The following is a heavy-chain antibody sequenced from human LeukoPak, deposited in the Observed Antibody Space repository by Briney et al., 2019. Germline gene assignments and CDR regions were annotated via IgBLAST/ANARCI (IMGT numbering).Heavy chain of an antibody. CDR1: GYTVTGYY. Sequence: ASVKVSCKTSGYTVTGYYMHWVRQAPGQGLEWMGGINPNSGGTNYAQKFQGRVTMTRDTSISTAYMELSSLTSDDTAVYYCARGVVADTFYYYMDVWGKGTTVTVSS. V-gene: IGHV1-2*02. D-gene: IGHD2-15*01. CDR3: ARGVVADTFYYYMDV. J-gene: IGHJ6*03. CDR2: INPNSGGT.